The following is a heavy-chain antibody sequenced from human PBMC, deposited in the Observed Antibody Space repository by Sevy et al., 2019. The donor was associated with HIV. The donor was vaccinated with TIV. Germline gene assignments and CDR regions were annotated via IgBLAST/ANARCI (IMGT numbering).Heavy chain of an antibody. CDR2: IKQDGSEK. D-gene: IGHD2-2*01. CDR1: GFTFSSYW. CDR3: ARARGVVPAAIPVY. Sequence: GGSLRLSCAASGFTFSSYWMSWVRQAPGKGLEWVANIKQDGSEKYYVDSVKGRFTISRDKAKNSLYLQMNSLRAEDTAVYYCARARGVVPAAIPVYWGQGTLVTVSS. J-gene: IGHJ4*02. V-gene: IGHV3-7*03.